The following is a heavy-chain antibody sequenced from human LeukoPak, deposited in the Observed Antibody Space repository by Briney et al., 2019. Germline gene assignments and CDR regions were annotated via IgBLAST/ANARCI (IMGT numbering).Heavy chain of an antibody. Sequence: GGSLRLSCAASGFTFNAFGMNWVRQAPGKGLEWVSYIGTTSGAIYYADSVKGRFTISRDSAKNSLYLQMNSLRAEDTAVYYCARGPGGEYSSSDNWFDPWGQGTLVTVSS. J-gene: IGHJ5*02. V-gene: IGHV3-48*01. CDR3: ARGPGGEYSSSDNWFDP. D-gene: IGHD6-6*01. CDR1: GFTFNAFG. CDR2: IGTTSGAI.